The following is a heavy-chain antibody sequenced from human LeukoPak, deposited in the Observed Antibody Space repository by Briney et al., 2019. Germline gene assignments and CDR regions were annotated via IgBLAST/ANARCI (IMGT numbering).Heavy chain of an antibody. CDR1: GFTFSSYW. D-gene: IGHD2-15*01. Sequence: AGGSLRLSCAASGFTFSSYWMSWVRQAPGKGLEWVANIKQDGSEKYYVDSVKGRFTISRDNAKNSLYLQMNSLRAEDTAVYYCARDGMEVVVAATEPWGRGTLVTVSS. J-gene: IGHJ4*02. CDR3: ARDGMEVVVAATEP. CDR2: IKQDGSEK. V-gene: IGHV3-7*01.